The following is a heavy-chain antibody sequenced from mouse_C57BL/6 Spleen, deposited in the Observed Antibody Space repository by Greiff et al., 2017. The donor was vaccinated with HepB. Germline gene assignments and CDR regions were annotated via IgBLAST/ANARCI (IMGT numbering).Heavy chain of an antibody. D-gene: IGHD2-4*01. Sequence: EVKLVESGGGLVQPGGSLSLSCAASGFTFTDYYMSWVRQPPGKALEWLGFIRNKANGYTTEYSASVQGRFTISRDNSQSILYLQMNALRAEDSATYYCARYYDYGDYAMDYWGQGTSVTVSS. CDR1: GFTFTDYY. J-gene: IGHJ4*01. CDR3: ARYYDYGDYAMDY. V-gene: IGHV7-3*01. CDR2: IRNKANGYTT.